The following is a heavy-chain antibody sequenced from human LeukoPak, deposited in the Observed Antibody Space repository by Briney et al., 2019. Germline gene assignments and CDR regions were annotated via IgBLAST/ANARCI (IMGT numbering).Heavy chain of an antibody. J-gene: IGHJ5*02. D-gene: IGHD3-9*01. V-gene: IGHV4-59*01. Sequence: SETLSLTCTVSGASISGYHWSWIRQPPGKGLEWMGYIYYSGTANYNPSLESRVTISIDTSKNQISLNLSSVTAADTAIYYCARDRGREYYDILTGYGNWFDPWGQGTLVTVSS. CDR3: ARDRGREYYDILTGYGNWFDP. CDR1: GASISGYH. CDR2: IYYSGTA.